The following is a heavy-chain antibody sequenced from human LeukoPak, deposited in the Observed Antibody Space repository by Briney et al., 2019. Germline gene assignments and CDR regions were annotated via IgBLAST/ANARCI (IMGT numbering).Heavy chain of an antibody. V-gene: IGHV4-59*01. D-gene: IGHD1-1*01. J-gene: IGHJ5*02. Sequence: SETLSLTCTVSNASISTYYWGWIRQPPGKGLESLGYIFYSGSTNYNPSLKSRVTISVDTSKNQFSLKLSSVTAADTAVYYCARPVPSRLGWFDPWGQGTLVTVSS. CDR2: IFYSGST. CDR1: NASISTYY. CDR3: ARPVPSRLGWFDP.